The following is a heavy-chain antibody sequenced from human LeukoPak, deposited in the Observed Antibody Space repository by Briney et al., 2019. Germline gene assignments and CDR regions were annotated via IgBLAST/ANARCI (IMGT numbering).Heavy chain of an antibody. Sequence: PSETLSLTCTVSGGSISSYYWSWIRQPPGKGLEWIGYIYYSGSTNYNPSLKSRVTISVDTSKNQFSLKLSSVTAADTAVYYCARRYYYEDWFDPWGQGTLVTVSS. CDR1: GGSISSYY. CDR3: ARRYYYEDWFDP. J-gene: IGHJ5*02. V-gene: IGHV4-59*08. CDR2: IYYSGST. D-gene: IGHD3-22*01.